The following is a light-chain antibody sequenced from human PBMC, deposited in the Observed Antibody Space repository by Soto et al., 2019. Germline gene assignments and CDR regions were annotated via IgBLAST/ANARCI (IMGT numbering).Light chain of an antibody. J-gene: IGLJ1*01. Sequence: SALTQPASVSGSPGQSITISCTGTSSDVGGYNYVSWYQQHPGKATKLMIYDVSNRPSGVSNRFSGSKSGNTASLTISGLQAEDEADYYCSSYTSSSKVFGTGTKVTVL. V-gene: IGLV2-14*01. CDR1: SSDVGGYNY. CDR3: SSYTSSSKV. CDR2: DVS.